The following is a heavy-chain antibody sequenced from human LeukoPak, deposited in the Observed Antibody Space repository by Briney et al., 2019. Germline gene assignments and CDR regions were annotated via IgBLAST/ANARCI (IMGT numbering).Heavy chain of an antibody. J-gene: IGHJ4*02. CDR1: GFTFGSYS. V-gene: IGHV3-49*03. CDR2: IRSKAYGGTI. Sequence: GGSLRLSCAASGFTFGSYSMSWFRQAPGKGLEWVGFIRSKAYGGTIEYAASVKGRFTFSRDDSKSIAYLQMNSLKTEDTAVYYCTRGRMDLDYWGQGTLVTVSS. D-gene: IGHD2-2*03. CDR3: TRGRMDLDY.